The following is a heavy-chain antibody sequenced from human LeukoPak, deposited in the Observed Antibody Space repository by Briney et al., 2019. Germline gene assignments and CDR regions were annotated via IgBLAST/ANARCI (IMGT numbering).Heavy chain of an antibody. Sequence: PSETLSLTCTVSGGSISSYYWSWIRQPAGKGLEWIGRIYTSGSTNYNPSLKSRVTMSVGTSKNQFSLKLSSVTAADTAVYYCARDTYYYDSSGYLFDYWGQGTLVTVSS. CDR2: IYTSGST. CDR3: ARDTYYYDSSGYLFDY. D-gene: IGHD3-22*01. J-gene: IGHJ4*02. CDR1: GGSISSYY. V-gene: IGHV4-4*07.